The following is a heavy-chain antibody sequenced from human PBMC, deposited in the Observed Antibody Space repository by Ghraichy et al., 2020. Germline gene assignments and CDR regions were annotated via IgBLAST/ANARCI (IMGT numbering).Heavy chain of an antibody. CDR3: AKSPGPAIRFLEWFLY. Sequence: GESLNISCAASGFTFSSYAMSWVRQAPGKGLEWVSAISGSGGSTYYADSVKGRFTISRDNSKNTLYLQMNSLRAEDTAVYYCAKSPGPAIRFLEWFLYWGQGTLVTVSS. CDR1: GFTFSSYA. CDR2: ISGSGGST. D-gene: IGHD3-3*01. V-gene: IGHV3-23*01. J-gene: IGHJ4*02.